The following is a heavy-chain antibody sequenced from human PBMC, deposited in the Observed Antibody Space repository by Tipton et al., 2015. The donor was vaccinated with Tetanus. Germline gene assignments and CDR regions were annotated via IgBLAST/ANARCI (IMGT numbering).Heavy chain of an antibody. V-gene: IGHV3-30-3*01. CDR1: GFTFNNYA. D-gene: IGHD4-17*01. CDR2: ISYDGSNK. CDR3: ARGPYHYGDYYFDY. Sequence: SLRLSCAASGFTFNNYAMHWVRQAPGKGLEWVAVISYDGSNKYDAESVKGRLTISRDNSNNTLYVQTDSLRAEDTAVYYCARGPYHYGDYYFDYWGRGTLVTVSS. J-gene: IGHJ4*02.